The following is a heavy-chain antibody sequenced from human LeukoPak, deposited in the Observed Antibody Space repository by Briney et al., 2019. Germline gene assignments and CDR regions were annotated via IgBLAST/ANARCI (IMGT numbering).Heavy chain of an antibody. CDR2: IYTSGST. CDR1: GASISSGSYY. CDR3: ATLLTGITDTTYYMDV. D-gene: IGHD1-7*01. V-gene: IGHV4-61*02. J-gene: IGHJ6*03. Sequence: SETLSLTCTVSGASISSGSYYWSWIRQPAGKGLEWIGRIYTSGSTTYNPSLRSRVTISVDTSKNQFSLKLSSVTAADTAVYYCATLLTGITDTTYYMDVWGKGTTVTVSS.